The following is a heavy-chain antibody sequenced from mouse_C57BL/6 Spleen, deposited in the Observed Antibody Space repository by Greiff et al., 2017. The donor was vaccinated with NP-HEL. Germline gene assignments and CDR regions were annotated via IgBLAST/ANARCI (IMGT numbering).Heavy chain of an antibody. CDR2: ISSGSSTI. CDR3: ARRDYDGGYYYAMDY. J-gene: IGHJ4*01. CDR1: GFTFSDYG. Sequence: EVMLVESGGGLVKPGGSLKLSCAASGFTFSDYGMHWVRQAPEKGLEWVAYISSGSSTIYYADTVKGRFTISRDNAKNTLFLQMTSLRSEDTAMYYCARRDYDGGYYYAMDYWGQGTSVTVSS. D-gene: IGHD2-4*01. V-gene: IGHV5-17*01.